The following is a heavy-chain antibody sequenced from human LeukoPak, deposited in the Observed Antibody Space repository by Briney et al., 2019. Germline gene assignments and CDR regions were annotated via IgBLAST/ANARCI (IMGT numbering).Heavy chain of an antibody. CDR3: TREGRGSDAFDY. CDR1: GFTFGDYA. D-gene: IGHD3-16*01. CDR2: IRSKAYGGTT. J-gene: IGHJ4*02. V-gene: IGHV3-49*04. Sequence: GGSLRLSCTTSGFTFGDYAMSWVRQAPGKGLEWVGFIRSKAYGGTTEYAASVKGRFTISRDDSRRIVCLQMNSLKTEDTAVYYCTREGRGSDAFDYWGQGTLVTVSS.